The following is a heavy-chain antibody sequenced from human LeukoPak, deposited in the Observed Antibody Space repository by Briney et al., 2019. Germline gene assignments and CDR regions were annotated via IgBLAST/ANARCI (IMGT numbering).Heavy chain of an antibody. J-gene: IGHJ3*02. Sequence: PSETLSLTCTVAGGSISSYYWSWIRQPPGKGLEWIGYIHYSGSTNYNPSLKSRVTISVDTSKNQFSLELTSVTAADTAVYYCARGSQGDVLLWFGGNDAFDIWGQGTMVTVSS. V-gene: IGHV4-59*08. CDR1: GGSISSYY. D-gene: IGHD3-10*01. CDR3: ARGSQGDVLLWFGGNDAFDI. CDR2: IHYSGST.